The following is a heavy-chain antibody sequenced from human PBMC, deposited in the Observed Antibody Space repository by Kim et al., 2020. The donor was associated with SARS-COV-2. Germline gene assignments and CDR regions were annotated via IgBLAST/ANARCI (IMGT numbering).Heavy chain of an antibody. J-gene: IGHJ4*02. D-gene: IGHD3-16*01. Sequence: DSVTGRFTLSRDNSKNTVHLQMTSLRADDTAVYYWAKLRGALLRGGDFDYWGQGTLVTVSP. V-gene: IGHV3-23*02. CDR3: AKLRGALLRGGDFDY.